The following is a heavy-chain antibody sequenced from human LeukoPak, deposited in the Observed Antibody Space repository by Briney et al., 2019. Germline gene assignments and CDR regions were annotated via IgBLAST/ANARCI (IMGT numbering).Heavy chain of an antibody. Sequence: GGSLRLSCAASGFTFSSYSMNWVRQAPGKGLEWVSSISSSSSYIYYADSVKGRFTISRDNAKNSLYLQMNSLRAEDTAVYYCARDLTAAAATHPWGQGTLVTVSS. CDR3: ARDLTAAAATHP. V-gene: IGHV3-21*01. D-gene: IGHD6-13*01. CDR1: GFTFSSYS. CDR2: ISSSSSYI. J-gene: IGHJ5*02.